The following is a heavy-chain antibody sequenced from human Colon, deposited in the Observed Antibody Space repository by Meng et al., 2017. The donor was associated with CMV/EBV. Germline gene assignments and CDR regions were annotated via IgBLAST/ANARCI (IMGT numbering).Heavy chain of an antibody. J-gene: IGHJ4*02. CDR3: ARGFDDSSGYSDY. V-gene: IGHV3-21*01. CDR2: ISSSSSYI. D-gene: IGHD3-22*01. Sequence: GGSLRLSCAASGFTFSSYSMNWVRQAPGKGLEWVSSISSSSSYIYYADSVKGRFTISRDNAKNSLYLQMNSLRAEDTAVYYCARGFDDSSGYSDYWGQGTLVTVSS. CDR1: GFTFSSYS.